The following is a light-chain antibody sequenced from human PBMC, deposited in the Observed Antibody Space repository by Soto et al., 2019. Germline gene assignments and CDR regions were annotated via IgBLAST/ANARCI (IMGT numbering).Light chain of an antibody. V-gene: IGKV3-11*01. J-gene: IGKJ1*01. CDR2: DAS. CDR3: QQRSNWPRT. CDR1: QSVSSY. Sequence: EIVLTQSPATLSLSPGDRATLSCRASQSVSSYLAWYQQKPGQAPRLLIYDASNWATGIPARFSGSGSGTDFTLTISSLEPEDFAVYYCQQRSNWPRTFGQGTKVDIK.